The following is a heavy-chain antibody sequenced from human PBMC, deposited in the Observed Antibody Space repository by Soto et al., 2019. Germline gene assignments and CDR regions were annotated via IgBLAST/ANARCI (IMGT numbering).Heavy chain of an antibody. CDR3: AKNGGRYYFDY. CDR2: ISYDGSNK. CDR1: VFTFSSYG. Sequence: PGGSLLLSCAASVFTFSSYGMHWVRQAPGKGLELVAVISYDGSNKYYADSVNGRFTISRDNSKNTLYLQMNSLRAEDTAVYYCAKNGGRYYFDYWGQGTMVTVSS. J-gene: IGHJ4*02. V-gene: IGHV3-30*18. D-gene: IGHD1-26*01.